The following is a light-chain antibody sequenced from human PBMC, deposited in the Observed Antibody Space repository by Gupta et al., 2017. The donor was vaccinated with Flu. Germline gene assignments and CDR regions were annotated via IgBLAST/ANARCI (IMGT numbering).Light chain of an antibody. CDR2: GAS. CDR1: QSLSSTY. V-gene: IGKV3-20*01. CDR3: QQYALSPKT. J-gene: IGKJ1*01. Sequence: EVVLTQSTGTLSLSPGERVTLSCRASQSLSSTYVAWYQQKPGQSPKLLIFGASNRATGTPDRFSGGGSGTDFTLTISRLEPEDFAVYYCQQYALSPKTFGQGTKVEV.